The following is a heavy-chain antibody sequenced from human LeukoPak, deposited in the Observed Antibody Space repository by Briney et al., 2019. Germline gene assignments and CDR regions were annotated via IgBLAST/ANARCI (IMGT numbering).Heavy chain of an antibody. CDR3: ARNRQDFWSGYYYGMDV. CDR1: GLTFSSYD. J-gene: IGHJ6*02. CDR2: IGTAGDT. D-gene: IGHD3-3*01. Sequence: PGGSLRLSCAASGLTFSSYDMHWVRQGPGKGLEWVSGIGTAGDTYYPDSVKGRFTISRENDKNSLYLQMNSLRAEDTAVYYCARNRQDFWSGYYYGMDVWGQGTTVIVSS. V-gene: IGHV3-13*01.